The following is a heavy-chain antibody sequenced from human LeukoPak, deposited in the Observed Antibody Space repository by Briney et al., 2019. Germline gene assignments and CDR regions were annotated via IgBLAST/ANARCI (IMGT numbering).Heavy chain of an antibody. V-gene: IGHV4-39*07. D-gene: IGHD3-3*01. Sequence: SETLSLTCTVSGGSINSSSYYWGWIRQPPGKGLEWIGSIYYSGSTNYNPSLKSRVTISVDTSKNLFSLKLSSVTAADTAVYYCARDQYDFWNYYMDVWGKGTTVTVSS. CDR1: GGSINSSSYY. CDR2: IYYSGST. CDR3: ARDQYDFWNYYMDV. J-gene: IGHJ6*03.